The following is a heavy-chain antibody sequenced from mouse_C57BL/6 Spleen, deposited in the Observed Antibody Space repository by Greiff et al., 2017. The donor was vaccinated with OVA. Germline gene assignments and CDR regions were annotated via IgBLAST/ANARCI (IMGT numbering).Heavy chain of an antibody. CDR3: ARSKVLRDYFDY. J-gene: IGHJ2*01. D-gene: IGHD1-1*01. CDR2: INPNNGGT. CDR1: GYTFTDYN. Sequence: EVQLHQSGPELVKPGASVKIPCKASGYTFTDYNMDWVKQSHGKSLEWIGDINPNNGGTIYNQKFKGKATLTVDKSSSTAYMELRSLTSEDTAVYYCARSKVLRDYFDYWGQGTTLTVSS. V-gene: IGHV1-18*01.